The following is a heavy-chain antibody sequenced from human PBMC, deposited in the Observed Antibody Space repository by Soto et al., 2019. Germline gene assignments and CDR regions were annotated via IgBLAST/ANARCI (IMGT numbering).Heavy chain of an antibody. CDR3: TRDFGGIIVVVTDAFDI. Sequence: GGSLRLSCTASGFTFGDYAMSWFRQAPGKGLEWVGFIRSKAYGGTTEYAASVKGRFTISRDDSKSIAYLQMNSLKTEDTAVYYCTRDFGGIIVVVTDAFDIWGQGTTVPVSS. CDR1: GFTFGDYA. J-gene: IGHJ3*02. V-gene: IGHV3-49*03. CDR2: IRSKAYGGTT. D-gene: IGHD3-22*01.